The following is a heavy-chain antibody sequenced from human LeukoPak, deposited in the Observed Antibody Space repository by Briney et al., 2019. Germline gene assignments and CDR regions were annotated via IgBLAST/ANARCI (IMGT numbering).Heavy chain of an antibody. V-gene: IGHV3-48*02. CDR1: GFTFSSYG. CDR3: ARGRRGSRVVTATRYYYYYGMDV. Sequence: GGSLRLSCAASGFTFSSYGMSWVRQAPGKGLEWLSHITSGGTIYYADSVKGRFTISRDNAKSSLYLQMSSLRDEDTAVYYCARGRRGSRVVTATRYYYYYGMDVWGQGTTVTVSS. D-gene: IGHD2-21*02. J-gene: IGHJ6*02. CDR2: ITSGGTI.